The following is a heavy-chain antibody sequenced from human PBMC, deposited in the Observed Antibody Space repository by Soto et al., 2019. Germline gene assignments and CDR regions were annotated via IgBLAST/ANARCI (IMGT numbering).Heavy chain of an antibody. V-gene: IGHV3-13*01. CDR1: GFTFSGFD. CDR3: AKSQEIGTHFFDS. Sequence: PGGSLRLSCEASGFTFSGFDMHSVRQPTGKGLEWVSSIGTAGDTYYAVSVKGRFTISRDNAKNSLSLQMNSLRAGDMAVYFCAKSQEIGTHFFDSWGQGTQVTVSS. CDR2: IGTAGDT. D-gene: IGHD6-13*01. J-gene: IGHJ4*02.